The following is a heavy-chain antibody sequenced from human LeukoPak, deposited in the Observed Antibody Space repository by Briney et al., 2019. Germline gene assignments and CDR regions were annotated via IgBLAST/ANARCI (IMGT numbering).Heavy chain of an antibody. V-gene: IGHV3-64*01. Sequence: GGSLRLSCAASGFIVSSYSMHWVRQAPGKGLEFVSAISANGRNTYYAKSVKGRFTISRDNSKNTLYPQMNSLRAEDTGVYYCAKDLNYGDLLDYWGQGTLVTVSS. CDR1: GFIVSSYS. CDR2: ISANGRNT. D-gene: IGHD4-17*01. CDR3: AKDLNYGDLLDY. J-gene: IGHJ4*02.